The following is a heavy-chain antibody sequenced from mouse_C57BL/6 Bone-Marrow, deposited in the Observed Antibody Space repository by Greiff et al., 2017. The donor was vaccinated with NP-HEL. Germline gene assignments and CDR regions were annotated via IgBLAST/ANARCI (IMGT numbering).Heavy chain of an antibody. V-gene: IGHV3-6*01. CDR3: ARGGTTVVAHYYAMDY. Sequence: ESGPGLVKPSQSLSLTCSVTGYSITSGYYWNWIRQFPGNKLEWMGYISYDGSNNYNPSLKNRISITRDTSKNQFFLKLNSVTTEYTATYYCARGGTTVVAHYYAMDYWGQGTSVTVSS. CDR2: ISYDGSN. J-gene: IGHJ4*01. CDR1: GYSITSGYY. D-gene: IGHD1-1*01.